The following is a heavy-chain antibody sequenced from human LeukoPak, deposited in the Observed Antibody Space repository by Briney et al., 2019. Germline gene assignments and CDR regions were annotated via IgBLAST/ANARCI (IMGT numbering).Heavy chain of an antibody. CDR2: IKQDGSEK. CDR1: GFTFNNYW. J-gene: IGHJ6*03. CDR3: VRGYYYHYMDV. V-gene: IGHV3-7*01. Sequence: GGSLRLSCAASGFTFNNYWMNWVRQAPGKGLEWVANIKQDGSEKYYVDSVKGRFTISRDNAKNSLYLQMNALRTDDTAVYYCVRGYYYHYMDVWGKGTTVTVS.